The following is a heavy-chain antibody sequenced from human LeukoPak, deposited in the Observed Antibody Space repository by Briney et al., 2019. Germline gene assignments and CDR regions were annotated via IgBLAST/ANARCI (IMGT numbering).Heavy chain of an antibody. CDR1: GYTFSDYW. CDR3: ARDRRPTIYRGLDA. V-gene: IGHV3-7*01. D-gene: IGHD3-10*01. J-gene: IGHJ4*02. CDR2: INQDGSQD. Sequence: GGSLRLSGAASGYTFSDYWMSWVRQTPGKALEWVANINQDGSQDFYVDSVKGRFTISRENAKNSLYFQMNSLRAEDTAVYYCARDRRPTIYRGLDAGGQGGPVTVS.